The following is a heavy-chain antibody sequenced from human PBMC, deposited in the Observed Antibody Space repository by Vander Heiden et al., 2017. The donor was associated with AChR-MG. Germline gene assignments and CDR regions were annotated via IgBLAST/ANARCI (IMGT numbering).Heavy chain of an antibody. J-gene: IGHJ4*02. V-gene: IGHV1-69*01. CDR3: FSLYYYDSSGYYLPY. CDR2: IIPIFGTA. Sequence: QVQPVQSGAEVKKPGSSAKVSCKASGGTFSGNAISWVRQAHGQGLEWMGGIIPIFGTANYAQKFQGRVTITADESTSTAYMELSSLRSEDTAVYYCFSLYYYDSSGYYLPYWGQGTLVTVSS. D-gene: IGHD3-22*01. CDR1: GGTFSGNA.